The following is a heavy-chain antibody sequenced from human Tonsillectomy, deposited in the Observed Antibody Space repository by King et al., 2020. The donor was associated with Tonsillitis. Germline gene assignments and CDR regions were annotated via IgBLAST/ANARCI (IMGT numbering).Heavy chain of an antibody. CDR1: GFTFSNYW. D-gene: IGHD5-18*01. CDR2: IKQDGSEK. V-gene: IGHV3-7*03. CDR3: ARGAWIQLWAYFPH. J-gene: IGHJ1*01. Sequence: VQLVESGGGLVQPGGSLRLSCAASGFTFSNYWMSWVRQAPGKGLEWVANIKQDGSEKCCVDSVQGRFTISRDNAKNSLYLQMNSLRAEDTAVYYCARGAWIQLWAYFPHWGQGTLATVSS.